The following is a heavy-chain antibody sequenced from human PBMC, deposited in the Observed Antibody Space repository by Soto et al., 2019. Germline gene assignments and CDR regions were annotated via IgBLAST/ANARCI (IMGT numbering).Heavy chain of an antibody. CDR2: IYYSGST. CDR1: GGSISSGDYY. J-gene: IGHJ5*02. CDR3: ARIPSSVGNWFDP. Sequence: SETLSLTCTVSGGSISSGDYYWSWIRQPPGKGLEWIGYIYYSGSTYYNPSLKSRVTISVDTSKNQFSLKLSSVTAADTAVYYCARIPSSVGNWFDPWGQGTLVAV. V-gene: IGHV4-30-4*01.